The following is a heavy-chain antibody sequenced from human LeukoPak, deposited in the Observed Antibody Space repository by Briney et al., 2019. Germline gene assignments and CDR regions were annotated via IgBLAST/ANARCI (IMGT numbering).Heavy chain of an antibody. Sequence: QPGGSLRLSCAASGFIFSSYGMHWVRQAPGKGLEWVTFIRYDGTHKYYGDSVKGRFTISRDDPKNTLHLQMNSLRAEDTAVYYCAKDFYSSGGWGYFDYWGQGTLVTVSS. CDR2: IRYDGTHK. CDR3: AKDFYSSGGWGYFDY. D-gene: IGHD6-19*01. V-gene: IGHV3-30*02. CDR1: GFIFSSYG. J-gene: IGHJ4*02.